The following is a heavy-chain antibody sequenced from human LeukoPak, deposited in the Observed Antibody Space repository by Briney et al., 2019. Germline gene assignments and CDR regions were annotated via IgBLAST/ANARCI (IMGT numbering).Heavy chain of an antibody. V-gene: IGHV4-4*09. CDR2: IYTSGTT. CDR3: ARQGGYSSPFSV. D-gene: IGHD6-6*01. J-gene: IGHJ6*04. CDR1: GSYITNYY. Sequence: SETLSLTCTVTGSYITNYYWSWVRQPPGKGLEWIGYIYTSGTTNYNPSLKSRVTISVDTSRNQLSLRLSSVTAADTAVYYCARQGGYSSPFSVWGRGTTVAVSS.